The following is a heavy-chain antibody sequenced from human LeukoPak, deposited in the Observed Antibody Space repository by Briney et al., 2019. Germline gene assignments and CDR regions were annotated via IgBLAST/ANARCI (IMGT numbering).Heavy chain of an antibody. V-gene: IGHV3-21*01. J-gene: IGHJ2*01. D-gene: IGHD2-21*02. CDR2: ISSSSSYI. CDR3: ARDLGYCGGDCYSGSDWYFDL. CDR1: GFTFSSYS. Sequence: GGSLRLSCAASGFTFSSYSMNWVRQAPGKGLEWVSSISSSSSYIYYADSVKGRFTISRDNAKNSLYLQMNSLRAEDTAVYYCARDLGYCGGDCYSGSDWYFDLWGQGTLVTVSS.